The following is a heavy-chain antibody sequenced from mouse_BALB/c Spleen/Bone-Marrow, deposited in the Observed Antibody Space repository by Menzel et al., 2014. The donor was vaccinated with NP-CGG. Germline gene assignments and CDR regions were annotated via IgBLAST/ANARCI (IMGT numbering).Heavy chain of an antibody. Sequence: VQLQQSGAELVKPGASVKLSCTASGFNIKDTYMHWAKQRPEQGLEWIGRIDPANGNTKYDPKFQGKATITADTSSNTAYLQLSSLTSEDTAVYYCANYYYGSSLFAYWGQGTLVTVSA. V-gene: IGHV14-3*02. CDR2: IDPANGNT. D-gene: IGHD1-1*01. CDR3: ANYYYGSSLFAY. CDR1: GFNIKDTY. J-gene: IGHJ3*01.